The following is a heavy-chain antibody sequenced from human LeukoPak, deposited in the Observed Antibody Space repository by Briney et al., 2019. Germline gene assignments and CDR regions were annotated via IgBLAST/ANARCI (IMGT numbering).Heavy chain of an antibody. D-gene: IGHD5-18*01. Sequence: ASVKVSCKASGGTFSSYAISWVRQAPGQGLEWMGGIIPIFGTANYAQKFQGRVTITADKSTSTAYMELSSLRSEDTAVYYCARGRRQLWLLTPFDYWGQGTLVTVSS. CDR1: GGTFSSYA. CDR3: ARGRRQLWLLTPFDY. V-gene: IGHV1-69*06. J-gene: IGHJ4*02. CDR2: IIPIFGTA.